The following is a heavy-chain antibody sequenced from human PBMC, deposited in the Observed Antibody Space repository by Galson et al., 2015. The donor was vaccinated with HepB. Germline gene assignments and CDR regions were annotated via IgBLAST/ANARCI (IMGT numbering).Heavy chain of an antibody. J-gene: IGHJ4*02. CDR3: AREDVYSSGWIGVDY. V-gene: IGHV3-33*01. CDR1: GFTFSSYG. Sequence: SLRLSCAASGFTFSSYGMHWVRQAPGKGLEWVAVIWYDGSNKYYADSVKGRFTISRDGSKNTLYLQMNSLRAEDTAVYYCAREDVYSSGWIGVDYWGQGTLVTVSS. D-gene: IGHD6-19*01. CDR2: IWYDGSNK.